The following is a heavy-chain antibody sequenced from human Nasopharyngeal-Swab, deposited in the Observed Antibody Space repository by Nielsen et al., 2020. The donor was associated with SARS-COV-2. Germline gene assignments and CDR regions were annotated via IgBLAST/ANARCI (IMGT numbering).Heavy chain of an antibody. V-gene: IGHV3-11*01. Sequence: GESLKISCAASGFTFSDYYMNWIRQAPGKGLEWVSYISSSGSTIYYADSVKGRFTISRDNAKNSLYLQMNSLRDEDTAVYYCARGGNIRGWYSSSPFDYWGQGTLVTVSS. D-gene: IGHD6-13*01. J-gene: IGHJ4*02. CDR1: GFTFSDYY. CDR2: ISSSGSTI. CDR3: ARGGNIRGWYSSSPFDY.